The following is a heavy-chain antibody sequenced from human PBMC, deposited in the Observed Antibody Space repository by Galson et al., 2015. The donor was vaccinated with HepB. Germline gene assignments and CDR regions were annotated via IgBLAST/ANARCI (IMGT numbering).Heavy chain of an antibody. CDR3: ARDSRLELRLNNYFSYGMDV. J-gene: IGHJ6*02. CDR2: FSGYDGST. D-gene: IGHD1-1*01. V-gene: IGHV1-18*01. CDR1: GYNFNNYG. Sequence: SVKVSCKASGYNFNNYGLSWIRQAPGPGLEWMGWFSGYDGSTNYAQKFQGRVTMTADASTGTAYLELRDLRSDDTAVYYCARDSRLELRLNNYFSYGMDVWGQGSAVTVS.